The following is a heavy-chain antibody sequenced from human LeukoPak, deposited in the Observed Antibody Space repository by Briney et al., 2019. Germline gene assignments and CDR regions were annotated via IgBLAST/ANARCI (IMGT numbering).Heavy chain of an antibody. CDR1: GYTFTSHN. CDR2: INPSDGST. CDR3: ARKFDGYRLDY. V-gene: IGHV1-46*01. D-gene: IGHD5-24*01. Sequence: ASVKVSCKASGYTFTSHNMHWVRQAPGQGLEWMGIINPSDGSTGNAQKFQGRVTMTRDTSTSTVYMELSSLRSEDSAVYYCARKFDGYRLDYWGQGTLLTVSS. J-gene: IGHJ4*02.